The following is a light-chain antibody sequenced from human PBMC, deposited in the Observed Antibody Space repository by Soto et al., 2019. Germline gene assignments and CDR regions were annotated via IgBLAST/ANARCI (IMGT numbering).Light chain of an antibody. CDR3: SSYAGSNNLRV. J-gene: IGLJ3*02. CDR2: EVS. V-gene: IGLV2-8*01. Sequence: QPVLTQPPSASGSPGQSVTISCTGTSSDVGGYNYVSWYQQHPGKAPKLMLYEVSKRPSGVPNRFSGSKSGNTASLTVSGLQADDEADYYCSSYAGSNNLRVFGGGTKLTVL. CDR1: SSDVGGYNY.